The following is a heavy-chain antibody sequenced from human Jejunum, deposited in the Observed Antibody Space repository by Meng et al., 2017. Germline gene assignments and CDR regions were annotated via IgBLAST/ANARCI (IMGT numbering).Heavy chain of an antibody. Sequence: HITLKESGPTQVNTTQTLTLTCTFSGFSLSTSGVAVGWIRQPPGKALEWLALIYGNDDKRYSPSLKSRLTITKDTSKNQVVLTMTNVDPVDTATYYCAHRQNSCFDYWGQGALVTVSS. J-gene: IGHJ4*02. CDR1: GFSLSTSGVA. CDR3: AHRQNSCFDY. D-gene: IGHD2-2*01. V-gene: IGHV2-5*01. CDR2: IYGNDDK.